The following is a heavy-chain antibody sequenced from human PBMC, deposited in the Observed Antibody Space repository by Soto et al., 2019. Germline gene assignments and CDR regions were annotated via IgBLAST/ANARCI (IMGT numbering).Heavy chain of an antibody. Sequence: QVQLVESGGSVVQPGRSLRLSCEASGFTFTSYAMHWVRQAPGKGLEWVAVISYDGINEYYADSVKCRFTISRDNSKKMRFLQMSSLRVEDTAVYYCARDRLRLGELSLIGYFDYGGQGTLVTVSS. V-gene: IGHV3-30*15. CDR3: ARDRLRLGELSLIGYFDY. CDR1: GFTFTSYA. D-gene: IGHD3-16*02. CDR2: ISYDGINE. J-gene: IGHJ4*02.